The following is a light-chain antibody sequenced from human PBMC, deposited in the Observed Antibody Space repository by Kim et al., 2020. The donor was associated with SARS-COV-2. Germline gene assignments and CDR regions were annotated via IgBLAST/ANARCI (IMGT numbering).Light chain of an antibody. CDR3: QVWDSSTVV. CDR1: NIGSKN. V-gene: IGLV3-9*01. Sequence: SVAPGQTARITFGGKNIGSKNVHWYQQKPGQAPVLVIYRDNSRPSGIPERFSDSNSVNTATLTISRAQAGDEGDYYCQVWDSSTVVFGGGTQLTVL. J-gene: IGLJ2*01. CDR2: RDN.